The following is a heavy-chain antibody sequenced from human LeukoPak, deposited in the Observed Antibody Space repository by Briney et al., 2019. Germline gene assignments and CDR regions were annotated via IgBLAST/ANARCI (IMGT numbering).Heavy chain of an antibody. V-gene: IGHV3-48*01. CDR1: GFTFSAYA. J-gene: IGHJ6*03. CDR2: ISSSDST. CDR3: ARVRITMVRGVTPPDSYYYMDV. D-gene: IGHD3-10*01. Sequence: GGSLRLSCAASGFTFSAYAMNWIRQAPGKGLEWVSYISSSDSTDYADSVKGRFTISRDNAKNSLYLQMNSLRAEDTAVYYGARVRITMVRGVTPPDSYYYMDVWGKGTTVTVSS.